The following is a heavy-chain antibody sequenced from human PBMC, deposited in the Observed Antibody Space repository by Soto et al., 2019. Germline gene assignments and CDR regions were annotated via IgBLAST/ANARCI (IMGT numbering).Heavy chain of an antibody. Sequence: QVQLVQSGAELKKPGASVKVSCKASGYTFSNCDMNWVRQATGQGPEWIGWVNPNNGDTGYAQKFQGRVTLTTDISTTTAYMELTSLRSEDTAIYYCAKVSRKGSAIDFDYWGQGPLITVSS. J-gene: IGHJ4*02. CDR1: GYTFSNCD. CDR3: AKVSRKGSAIDFDY. CDR2: VNPNNGDT. D-gene: IGHD3-10*01. V-gene: IGHV1-8*01.